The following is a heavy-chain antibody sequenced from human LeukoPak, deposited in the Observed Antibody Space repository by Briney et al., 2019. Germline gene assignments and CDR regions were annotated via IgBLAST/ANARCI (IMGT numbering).Heavy chain of an antibody. CDR2: ISYDGSNK. D-gene: IGHD3-22*01. V-gene: IGHV3-30-3*01. CDR3: ARGYYDSSGYYSTVLDY. Sequence: PGGSLRLSCAASGFTFSSYAMHWVRQAPGKGLEWVAVISYDGSNKYYADSVKGRFTISRDNSKNTLYLQMNSLRAEDTAVYYCARGYYDSSGYYSTVLDYWGQGTLVTVSS. CDR1: GFTFSSYA. J-gene: IGHJ4*02.